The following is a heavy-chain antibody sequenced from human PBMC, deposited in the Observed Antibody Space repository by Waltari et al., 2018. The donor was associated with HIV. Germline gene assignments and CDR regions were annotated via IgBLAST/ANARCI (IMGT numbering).Heavy chain of an antibody. V-gene: IGHV3-30*18. CDR2: ISYHGDDK. J-gene: IGHJ4*02. CDR3: AKGASGWSPGY. Sequence: QVPLLESGGDVVQPGRSQRLSCAAAVFTFARYAMHWVRQAPGKGLEWVAVISYHGDDKYYADSVKGRFTISRDNSKNTLYLQMNSLRAEDTAVYYCAKGASGWSPGYWGQGTLVTVSS. CDR1: VFTFARYA. D-gene: IGHD6-19*01.